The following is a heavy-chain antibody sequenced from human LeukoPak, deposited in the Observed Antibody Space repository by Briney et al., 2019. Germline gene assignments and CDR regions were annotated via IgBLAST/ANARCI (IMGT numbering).Heavy chain of an antibody. CDR2: ISSGGDNT. CDR1: GFTFSSYA. CDR3: AREDATMVLSLDY. D-gene: IGHD5-18*01. J-gene: IGHJ4*02. Sequence: PGGSLRLSCAASGFTFSSYAMSWVRQAPGKGLEWVSAISSGGDNTYCADSVKGRLTISRDNSKNTLYVQMTSLRAEDTAVYYCAREDATMVLSLDYWGQGALVTVSS. V-gene: IGHV3-23*01.